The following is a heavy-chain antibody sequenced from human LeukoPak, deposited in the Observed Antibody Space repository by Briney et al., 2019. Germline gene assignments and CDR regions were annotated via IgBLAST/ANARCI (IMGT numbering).Heavy chain of an antibody. D-gene: IGHD3-9*01. Sequence: ASVKVSCKVSGDTLTELSTHWVRQAPGKGLEWMGGFDPEHGEMIYAQKLEGRVTMTEDRSTDTAYMELSSLRSEDTAVYYCATGGPWDLLKYWGQGTLVTVSS. J-gene: IGHJ4*02. CDR3: ATGGPWDLLKY. CDR1: GDTLTELS. V-gene: IGHV1-24*01. CDR2: FDPEHGEM.